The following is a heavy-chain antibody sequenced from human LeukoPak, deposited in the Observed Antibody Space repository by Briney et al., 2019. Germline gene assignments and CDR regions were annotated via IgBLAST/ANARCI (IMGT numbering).Heavy chain of an antibody. CDR1: GGSISSSNW. Sequence: PSETLSLTCAVSGGSISSSNWWSWVRQPPGKGLEWIGEIYHSGSTNYNPSLKSRVTISVDKSKNQFSLKLSSVTAADTAVYYCARMTYYYGSGPPGWGQGTLVTVSS. CDR2: IYHSGST. CDR3: ARMTYYYGSGPPG. D-gene: IGHD3-10*01. J-gene: IGHJ4*02. V-gene: IGHV4-4*02.